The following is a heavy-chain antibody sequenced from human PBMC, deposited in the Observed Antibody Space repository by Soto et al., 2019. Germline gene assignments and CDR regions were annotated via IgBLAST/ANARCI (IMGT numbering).Heavy chain of an antibody. CDR3: ARQVGHRGPWYYFDY. Sequence: KPSETLSLTCTVSGGSISSYYWSWIRQPPGKGLEWIGYIYYSGSTNYNPSLKSRVTISVDTSKNQFSLKLSSVTAADTAVYYCARQVGHRGPWYYFDYWGRGTLVTVSS. CDR2: IYYSGST. CDR1: GGSISSYY. D-gene: IGHD3-10*01. J-gene: IGHJ4*02. V-gene: IGHV4-59*08.